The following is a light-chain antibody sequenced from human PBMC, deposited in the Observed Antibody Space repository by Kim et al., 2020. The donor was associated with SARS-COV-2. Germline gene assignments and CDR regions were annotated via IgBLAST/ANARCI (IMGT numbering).Light chain of an antibody. CDR3: QQSGS. V-gene: IGKV3-20*01. CDR1: QAIDSKY. CDR2: GAF. Sequence: TLSLSPGGRATLSCWAIQAIDSKYLAWYQQKPGLAPRLLIYGAFSRAAGLPDRFTGSGSGTYFTLTISRLEPEDVGVYYCQQSGSFGGGTKVDIK. J-gene: IGKJ4*01.